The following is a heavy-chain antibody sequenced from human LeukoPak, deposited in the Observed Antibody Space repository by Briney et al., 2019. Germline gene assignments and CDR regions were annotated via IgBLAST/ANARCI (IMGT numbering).Heavy chain of an antibody. CDR3: ARDRGEKQLVQDY. CDR2: ISSSSSYI. J-gene: IGHJ4*02. D-gene: IGHD6-6*01. Sequence: AGGSLRLSCAASGFTFSSYSMNWVRQAPGKGLEWVSSISSSSSYIYYADSVKGRSTISRDNAKNSLYLQMNSLRAEDTAVYYCARDRGEKQLVQDYWGQGTLVTVSS. V-gene: IGHV3-21*01. CDR1: GFTFSSYS.